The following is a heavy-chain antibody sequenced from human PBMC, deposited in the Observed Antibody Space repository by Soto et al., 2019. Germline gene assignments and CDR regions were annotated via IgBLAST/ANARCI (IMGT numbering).Heavy chain of an antibody. V-gene: IGHV3-30*18. D-gene: IGHD1-26*01. J-gene: IGHJ4*02. CDR2: ISYDGSNK. Sequence: QVQLVESGGGVVQPGRSLRLSCAASGFTFSSYGMHWVRQARGKGLEWVAVISYDGSNKYYADSVKGRFTISRDNYKNTQYLQMHSLIAEDTAVYYCAKGGVGATLGPFDYWGQGTLVTVSS. CDR3: AKGGVGATLGPFDY. CDR1: GFTFSSYG.